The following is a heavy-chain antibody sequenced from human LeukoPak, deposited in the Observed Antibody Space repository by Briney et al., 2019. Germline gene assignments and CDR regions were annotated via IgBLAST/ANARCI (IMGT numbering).Heavy chain of an antibody. CDR2: IYYSGST. CDR3: AIAHDYSNWGGYYYYYMDV. D-gene: IGHD4-11*01. Sequence: SETLSLTCTVSGYSISSGYYWGWIRQPPGKGLEWIGSIYYSGSTYYNPSLKSRVTISVDTSKNQFSLKLSSVTAADTAVYYCAIAHDYSNWGGYYYYYMDVWGKGTTVTVSS. J-gene: IGHJ6*03. V-gene: IGHV4-38-2*02. CDR1: GYSISSGYY.